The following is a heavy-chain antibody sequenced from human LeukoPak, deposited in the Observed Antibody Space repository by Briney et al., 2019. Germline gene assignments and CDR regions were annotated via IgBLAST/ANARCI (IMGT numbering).Heavy chain of an antibody. D-gene: IGHD1-26*01. J-gene: IGHJ6*02. Sequence: AASVKVSCKASGGTFSSYAISWVRRAPGQGLEWMGGIIPIFGTANYAQKFQGRVTITADESTSTAYMELSSLRSEDTAVYYCARGSSVSGSYYNYYYYGMDVWGQGTTVTVSS. CDR3: ARGSSVSGSYYNYYYYGMDV. CDR1: GGTFSSYA. V-gene: IGHV1-69*13. CDR2: IIPIFGTA.